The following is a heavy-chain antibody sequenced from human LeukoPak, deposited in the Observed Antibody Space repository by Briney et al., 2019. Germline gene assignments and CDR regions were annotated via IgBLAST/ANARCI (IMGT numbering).Heavy chain of an antibody. CDR2: IYYSGST. CDR3: ARGVVVAASLDYFDY. D-gene: IGHD2-15*01. CDR1: GGSVSSGSYY. V-gene: IGHV4-61*01. J-gene: IGHJ4*02. Sequence: SETLSLTCTVSGGSVSSGSYYWSWIRQPPGKGLEWIGYIYYSGSTNYNPSLKSRVTISVDTSKNQFSLKLSSVTAADTAVYYCARGVVVAASLDYFDYWGQGTLVTVSS.